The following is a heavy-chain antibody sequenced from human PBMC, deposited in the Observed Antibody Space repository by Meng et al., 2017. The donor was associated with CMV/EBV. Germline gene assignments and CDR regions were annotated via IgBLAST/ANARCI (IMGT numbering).Heavy chain of an antibody. D-gene: IGHD5-24*01. Sequence: ASGFTFDSYGMSWVRQAPGKGLEWVSGINWNGGSTGYADSVKGRFTISRDNAKNSLYLQMNSLRAEDTALYYCARVHGYPHLYYFDYWGQGTLVTVSS. J-gene: IGHJ4*02. CDR2: INWNGGST. V-gene: IGHV3-20*03. CDR3: ARVHGYPHLYYFDY. CDR1: GFTFDSYG.